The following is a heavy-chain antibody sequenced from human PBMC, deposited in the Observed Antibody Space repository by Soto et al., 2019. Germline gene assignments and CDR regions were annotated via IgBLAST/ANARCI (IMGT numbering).Heavy chain of an antibody. Sequence: GGSLRLSCAASGFTFSSYGMHWVRQPPGKGLEWVAVISYDGSNKYFADSVKGRFTISRDNSRNTLYLQMNSLRAEDTAVYCCARHKRGPYDSESDDYSLGLDCWGQGTLVTVSS. CDR3: ARHKRGPYDSESDDYSLGLDC. D-gene: IGHD3-16*01. CDR2: ISYDGSNK. V-gene: IGHV3-30*03. J-gene: IGHJ4*02. CDR1: GFTFSSYG.